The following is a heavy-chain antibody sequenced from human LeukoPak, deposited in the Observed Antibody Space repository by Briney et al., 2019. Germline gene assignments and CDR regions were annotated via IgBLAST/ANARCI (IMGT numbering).Heavy chain of an antibody. CDR3: ARVYYYDSSGWPSDY. Sequence: HPGGSLRLSCAASGCTFSSYEMNWVRQAPGKGLEWVSYISSSGSTIYYADSVKGRFTISRDNARNSLYLQMNSLRAEDTAVYYCARVYYYDSSGWPSDYWGQGTLVTVSS. CDR2: ISSSGSTI. CDR1: GCTFSSYE. J-gene: IGHJ4*02. V-gene: IGHV3-48*03. D-gene: IGHD3-22*01.